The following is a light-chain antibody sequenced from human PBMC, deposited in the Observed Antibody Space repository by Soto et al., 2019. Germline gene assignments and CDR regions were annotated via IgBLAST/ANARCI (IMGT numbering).Light chain of an antibody. Sequence: QSALTQPASVSGSPGQSISISCTGTSSDVGVYNYVSWYQQHPGKAPKLMIYEVSNRPSGVSNRFSGSKSGNTASLTISGLQAEDEADYYCSSYTSTNAYVFGTGTKVTVX. CDR3: SSYTSTNAYV. V-gene: IGLV2-14*01. J-gene: IGLJ1*01. CDR2: EVS. CDR1: SSDVGVYNY.